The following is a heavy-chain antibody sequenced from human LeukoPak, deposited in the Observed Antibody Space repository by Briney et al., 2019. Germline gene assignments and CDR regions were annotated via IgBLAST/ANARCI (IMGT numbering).Heavy chain of an antibody. Sequence: PGGSLRLSCTTAGFTVSSYGMHWVRQAPGKGLEWGAFIRYDGSNKYYADSVKGRFTISRDNSKNTLYLQMNSLRAEDTAVYYCASLFLCYGCSSSSDSFNIWGQGTMVTVSS. D-gene: IGHD6-6*01. CDR2: IRYDGSNK. CDR1: GFTVSSYG. J-gene: IGHJ3*02. CDR3: ASLFLCYGCSSSSDSFNI. V-gene: IGHV3-30*02.